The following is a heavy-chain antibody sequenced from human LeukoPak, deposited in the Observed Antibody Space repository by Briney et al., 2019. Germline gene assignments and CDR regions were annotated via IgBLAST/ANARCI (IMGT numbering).Heavy chain of an antibody. Sequence: MPGGSLRLSCAASGFTFSSCGFNWVRQAPGKGLDWVSSIGPTGTDRYYADSVRGRFTISRDNAKNSMYLQMDSLRDEDTAVYYCATETIGRHYDYWGQGTLLTVSS. D-gene: IGHD1-14*01. J-gene: IGHJ4*02. CDR2: IGPTGTDR. V-gene: IGHV3-21*01. CDR3: ATETIGRHYDY. CDR1: GFTFSSCG.